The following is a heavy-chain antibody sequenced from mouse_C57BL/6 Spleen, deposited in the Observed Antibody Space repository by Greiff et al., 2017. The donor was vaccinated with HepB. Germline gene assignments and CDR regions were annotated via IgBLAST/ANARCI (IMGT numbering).Heavy chain of an antibody. CDR2: IDPETGGT. V-gene: IGHV1-15*01. J-gene: IGHJ3*01. Sequence: VKLVESGAELVRPGASVTLSCKASGYTFTDYEMHWVKQTPVHGLEWIGAIDPETGGTAYNQKFKGKAILTADKSSSTAYMELRSLTSEDSAVYYCTRMGDYGGGAYWGQGTLVTVSA. D-gene: IGHD1-1*01. CDR1: GYTFTDYE. CDR3: TRMGDYGGGAY.